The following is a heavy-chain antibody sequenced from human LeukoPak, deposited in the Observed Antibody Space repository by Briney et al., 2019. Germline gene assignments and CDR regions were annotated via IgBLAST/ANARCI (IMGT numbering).Heavy chain of an antibody. CDR1: GFPFSDYW. Sequence: GGSLRLSCAASGFPFSDYWMEWVRQAQGKGMEWVANINQDGSEQYYADSVKGRFTISRDNAKNSLYLQMNSLRAEDTAVYYCSRSLDYWGQGALVTVSS. CDR3: SRSLDY. CDR2: INQDGSEQ. V-gene: IGHV3-7*01. J-gene: IGHJ4*02.